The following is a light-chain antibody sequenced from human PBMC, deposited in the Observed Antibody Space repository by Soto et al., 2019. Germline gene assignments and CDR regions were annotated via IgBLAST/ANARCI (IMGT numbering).Light chain of an antibody. CDR1: SSNIGSNY. CDR3: AAWDDSLSGDVV. J-gene: IGLJ2*01. CDR2: RNN. V-gene: IGLV1-47*01. Sequence: QPVLTQPPSASRTPGQRVTISCSGSSSNIGSNYVYWYQQLPGTAPKLLIYRNNQRPSGVPDRFSGSKSGTSASLAISGLRSEDEADYYCAAWDDSLSGDVVFGGGTKLTVL.